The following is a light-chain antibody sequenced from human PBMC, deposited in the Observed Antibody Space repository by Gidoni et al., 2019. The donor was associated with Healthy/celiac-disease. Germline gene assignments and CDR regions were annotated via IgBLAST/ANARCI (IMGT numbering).Light chain of an antibody. CDR2: GAS. V-gene: IGKV3-15*01. Sequence: EIVMTQFPATLSVTPGESATSSCRASQSVSSNLAWYQQKPGQAPRLLIYGASTRATGIPARFSGSGSGTEFTLTISSLQSEDFAVYYCQQYNNWPPYTFGQGTKLEIK. J-gene: IGKJ2*01. CDR1: QSVSSN. CDR3: QQYNNWPPYT.